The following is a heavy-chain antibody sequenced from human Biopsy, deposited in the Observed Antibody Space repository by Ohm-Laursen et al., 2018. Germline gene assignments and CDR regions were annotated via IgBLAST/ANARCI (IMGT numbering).Heavy chain of an antibody. D-gene: IGHD2-15*01. J-gene: IGHJ6*02. CDR1: GDSIRSYY. CDR2: VYFTGST. V-gene: IGHV4-59*12. Sequence: GTLSLTCIVSGDSIRSYYWSWIRQPPEKGLEWIGHVYFTGSTSFNPSLKSRVTISVDTSRVRFSLTLSSVTAADTAIYYCARDRRGDSYMDVWGQGTTVTVSS. CDR3: ARDRRGDSYMDV.